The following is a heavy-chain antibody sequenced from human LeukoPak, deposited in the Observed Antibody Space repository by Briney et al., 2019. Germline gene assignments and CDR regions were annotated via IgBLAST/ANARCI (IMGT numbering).Heavy chain of an antibody. CDR3: ASSSPNWFDP. D-gene: IGHD6-6*01. V-gene: IGHV4-39*01. CDR2: IYYSGST. CDR1: GGSISSSSYY. Sequence: SETLSLTCTVSGGSISSSSYYWGWIRQPPGKGLEWIGSIYYSGSTYYNPSLKSRVTISVDTSKNQISLKLSSVTAADTAVYYCASSSPNWFDPWGQGTLVTVSS. J-gene: IGHJ5*02.